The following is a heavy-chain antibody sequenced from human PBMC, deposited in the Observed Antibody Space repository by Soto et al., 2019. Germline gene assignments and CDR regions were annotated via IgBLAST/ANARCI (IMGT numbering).Heavy chain of an antibody. CDR2: IYDSGST. V-gene: IGHV4-30-4*08. J-gene: IGHJ6*04. Sequence: SETLSLTYTVSGGSLSSGGQYWSWIRQHPGKGLEWIGYIYDSGSTYYNPSLRSRVTISVDTSKTQFSLKLSSVTAADTAVYYCAIQRYDVLTGYYNYGLDVWGEGTTVTVSS. CDR1: GGSLSSGGQY. D-gene: IGHD3-9*01. CDR3: AIQRYDVLTGYYNYGLDV.